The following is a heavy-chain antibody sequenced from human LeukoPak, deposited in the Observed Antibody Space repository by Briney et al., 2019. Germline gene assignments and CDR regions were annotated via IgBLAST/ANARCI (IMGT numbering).Heavy chain of an antibody. CDR2: ISGSGGNT. V-gene: IGHV3-23*01. Sequence: GGSLRLSCAASGFSFSTKWMHWVRQVPGKGLEWVSAISGSGGNTYYADSVKGRFTISRDNSKNTLYLQMNSLRAEDTAAYYCARGGILYGMDVWGQGTTVTVSS. D-gene: IGHD6-13*01. CDR1: GFSFSTKW. J-gene: IGHJ6*02. CDR3: ARGGILYGMDV.